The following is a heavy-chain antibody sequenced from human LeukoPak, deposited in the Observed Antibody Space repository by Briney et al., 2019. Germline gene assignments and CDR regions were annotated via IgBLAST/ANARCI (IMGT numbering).Heavy chain of an antibody. CDR1: GFTFSSYA. J-gene: IGHJ4*02. CDR3: AKNSGSYFDY. V-gene: IGHV3-23*01. Sequence: GGSLRLSCAASGFTFSSYAMSWVRQAPGKGLEWLSAITVNGGGTYYADSVKGRFTISRDNSKNTLYLQMNSLRAEDTAVYYCAKNSGSYFDYWGQGTLVTVSS. CDR2: ITVNGGGT. D-gene: IGHD1-26*01.